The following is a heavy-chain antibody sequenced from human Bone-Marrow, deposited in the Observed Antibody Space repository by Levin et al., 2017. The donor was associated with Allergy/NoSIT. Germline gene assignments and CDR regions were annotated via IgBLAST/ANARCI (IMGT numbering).Heavy chain of an antibody. V-gene: IGHV3-30*03. CDR3: ARDPSNGFLPVSIDY. D-gene: IGHD5-18*01. CDR2: ISYDGSHS. CDR1: GFTFRSHG. J-gene: IGHJ4*02. Sequence: PGGSLRLSCAASGFTFRSHGMHWVRQAPGKGLDWVALISYDGSHSYYVDSVKGRFTISRDSSKETMFLQMNSLRAEDTAVYYCARDPSNGFLPVSIDYWGQGTLVTVSS.